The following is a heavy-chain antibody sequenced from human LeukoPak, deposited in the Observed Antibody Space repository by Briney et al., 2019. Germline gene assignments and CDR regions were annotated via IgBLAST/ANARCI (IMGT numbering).Heavy chain of an antibody. D-gene: IGHD5-24*01. CDR2: IIPIFGTA. CDR1: GGTFSSYA. V-gene: IGHV1-69*13. CDR3: ARPTEEMATINAYFHY. J-gene: IGHJ4*02. Sequence: SVKVSCKASGGTFSSYAISWVRQAPGQGLEWMGGIIPIFGTANYAQKFQGRVTIPADESTSTAYMELSSLRSEGTAVYYCARPTEEMATINAYFHYWGQGTLVTVSS.